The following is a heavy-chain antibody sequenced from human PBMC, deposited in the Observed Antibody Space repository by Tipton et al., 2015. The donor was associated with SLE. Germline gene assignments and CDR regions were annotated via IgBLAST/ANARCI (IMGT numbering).Heavy chain of an antibody. CDR3: AGVRKKGWGWFDP. J-gene: IGHJ5*02. Sequence: GSLRLSCAVYGGSFSGYYWSWIRQPPGKGLEWIGQINHRGSTNYNPSLKSRVTISIDTSKNQFSLKLSFVTAADTAVYYCAGVRKKGWGWFDPWGQGTLVTVSS. CDR2: INHRGST. CDR1: GGSFSGYY. V-gene: IGHV4-34*01. D-gene: IGHD3-16*01.